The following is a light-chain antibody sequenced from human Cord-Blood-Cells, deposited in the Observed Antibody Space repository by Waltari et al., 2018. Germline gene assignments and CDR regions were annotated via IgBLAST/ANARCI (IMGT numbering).Light chain of an antibody. CDR3: SSYTSSSTPWV. V-gene: IGLV2-14*01. Sequence: QSALTQPASVSGSPGQSITISCTGTSSDVGGYNYVSWYQQHHGKAPKLMIYDVSNRPSGVSNRYSGSNSGNTASRTISGLQAEDEADYYCSSYTSSSTPWVFGGGTKLTVL. CDR2: DVS. J-gene: IGLJ3*02. CDR1: SSDVGGYNY.